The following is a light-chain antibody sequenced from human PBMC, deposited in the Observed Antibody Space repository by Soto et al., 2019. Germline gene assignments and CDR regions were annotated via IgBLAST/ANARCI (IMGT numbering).Light chain of an antibody. CDR3: QQYNVYWT. CDR1: QSINIW. CDR2: KAS. Sequence: DIQITQSPSTLSASVGDRVTITFRASQSINIWLAWYQQKPGRAPKLLIRKASTLERGVPSRFSGSGSGTEFTLTISSLQPDDFATYYCQQYNVYWTFGQGTKVDIK. V-gene: IGKV1-5*03. J-gene: IGKJ1*01.